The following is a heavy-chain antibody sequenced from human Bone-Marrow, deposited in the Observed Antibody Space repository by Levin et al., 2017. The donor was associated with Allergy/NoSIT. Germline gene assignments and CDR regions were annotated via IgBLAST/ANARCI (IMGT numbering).Heavy chain of an antibody. Sequence: LSLTCAASGFTFSSYAMHWVRQAPGKGLEWVAVISYDGSNKYYADSVKGRFTISRDNSKNTLYLQMNSLRAEDTAVYYCARANWGRYYFDYWGQGTLVTVSS. D-gene: IGHD7-27*01. J-gene: IGHJ4*02. CDR1: GFTFSSYA. V-gene: IGHV3-30-3*01. CDR3: ARANWGRYYFDY. CDR2: ISYDGSNK.